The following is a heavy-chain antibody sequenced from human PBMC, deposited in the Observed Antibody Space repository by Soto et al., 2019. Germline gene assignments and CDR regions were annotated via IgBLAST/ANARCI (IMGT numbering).Heavy chain of an antibody. CDR2: ISSNGDST. CDR3: VKGEYYYDSGAYYPFDY. J-gene: IGHJ4*02. V-gene: IGHV3-64D*06. CDR1: GLNFSIYA. Sequence: GGSMRLSCAASGLNFSIYAIHWVRQAPGKGLEYVSTISSNGDSTYYADSVKGRFAISRDNSKNTLYLQMSSLRAEDTAVYYCVKGEYYYDSGAYYPFDYWGQGT. D-gene: IGHD3-22*01.